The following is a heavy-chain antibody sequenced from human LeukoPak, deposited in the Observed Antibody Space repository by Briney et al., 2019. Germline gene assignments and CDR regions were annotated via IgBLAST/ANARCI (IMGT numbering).Heavy chain of an antibody. V-gene: IGHV4-30-4*08. J-gene: IGHJ5*02. CDR3: ARGGGSYNWFDP. CDR1: GGSISSGDYY. D-gene: IGHD1-26*01. Sequence: SQTLSLTCTVSGGSISSGDYYWSWIRQPPGKGLEWIGYIYYSGSTYYNPSLKSRVTISVDTSKNQFSLKLSSVTAADTAVYYCARGGGSYNWFDPWGQGTLVTVSS. CDR2: IYYSGST.